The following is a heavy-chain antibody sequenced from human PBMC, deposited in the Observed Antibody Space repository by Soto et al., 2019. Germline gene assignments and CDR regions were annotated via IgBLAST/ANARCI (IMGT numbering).Heavy chain of an antibody. Sequence: ASVKVSCKVSGYSLPGLSMHWVRQSPGKGLEWMGGFDPEDGESIYAQNFQGRVTLTEDASTDTAYMELSSLSSEDTAVFYCTAGKSSVLPTPFESWGQGTLVTVSS. J-gene: IGHJ4*02. D-gene: IGHD1-1*01. CDR3: TAGKSSVLPTPFES. V-gene: IGHV1-24*01. CDR2: FDPEDGES. CDR1: GYSLPGLS.